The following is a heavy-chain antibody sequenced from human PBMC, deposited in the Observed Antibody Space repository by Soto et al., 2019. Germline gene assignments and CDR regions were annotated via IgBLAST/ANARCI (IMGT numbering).Heavy chain of an antibody. V-gene: IGHV3-23*01. CDR3: AKMTSDSYGRNYGMDV. Sequence: GGSLRLSXAGSGFPFSSYAMSWVRQAPEKGLEWVSALSDSGVSPYYADSVKGRFTISRDNSKNTLYLQMDSLRVEDTALYYCAKMTSDSYGRNYGMDVWGQGTTVTVSS. CDR1: GFPFSSYA. D-gene: IGHD5-18*01. CDR2: LSDSGVSP. J-gene: IGHJ6*02.